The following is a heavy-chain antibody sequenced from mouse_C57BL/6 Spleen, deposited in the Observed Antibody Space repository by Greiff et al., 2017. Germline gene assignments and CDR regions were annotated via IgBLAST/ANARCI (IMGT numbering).Heavy chain of an antibody. V-gene: IGHV2-2*01. CDR2: IWSGGST. D-gene: IGHD4-1*01. Sequence: QVQLKQSGPGLVQPSQSLSITCTVSGFSLTSYGVHWVRQSPGKGLEWLGVIWSGGSTDYNAAFISRLSISKDKSKSKVFFKMNSLQADDTAIYYCARITGTNYFDYWGQGTTLTVSS. CDR1: GFSLTSYG. CDR3: ARITGTNYFDY. J-gene: IGHJ2*01.